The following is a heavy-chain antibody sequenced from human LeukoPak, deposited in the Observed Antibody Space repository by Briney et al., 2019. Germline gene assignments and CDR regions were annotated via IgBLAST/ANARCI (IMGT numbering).Heavy chain of an antibody. CDR3: ARHEYSGYVES. D-gene: IGHD5-12*01. Sequence: SETLSLTCTVSGGSISSNNYYWGWIRQPPGKGLEWIGNIYYSGSSYYNPFLKSRVTISVDTSKNQFSLKLSSVTAADTAVYYCARHEYSGYVESWGQGTLVTVSS. CDR1: GGSISSNNYY. CDR2: IYYSGSS. V-gene: IGHV4-39*01. J-gene: IGHJ5*02.